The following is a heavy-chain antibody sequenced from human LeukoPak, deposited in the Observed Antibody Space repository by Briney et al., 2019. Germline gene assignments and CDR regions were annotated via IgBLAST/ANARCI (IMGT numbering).Heavy chain of an antibody. D-gene: IGHD4-11*01. CDR2: IYYTGGT. J-gene: IGHJ4*02. CDR3: ARHGGTRVTLVEVYYFDY. V-gene: IGHV4-39*01. CDR1: GGSISSYY. Sequence: SETLSLTCTVSGGSISSYYWGWIRQPPEKGLEWIGSIYYTGGTNYSPPLKSRVTMSVDTFKNQFSLKLSSVTAADTAVYYCARHGGTRVTLVEVYYFDYWGQGTLVTVSS.